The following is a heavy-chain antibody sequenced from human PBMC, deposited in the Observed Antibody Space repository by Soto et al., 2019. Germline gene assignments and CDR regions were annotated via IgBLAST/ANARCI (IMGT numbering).Heavy chain of an antibody. Sequence: QLQLQESGSGLVKPSETLSLTCAVSGSSISSDGYLWSWIRQPPGRGLEWMGYIYHNGTTYYNPSLKSRVTISVDRSKNQFSLSLSSVTASDTAVYYCATGTPFPLIFDFWGQGTLVDFSS. V-gene: IGHV4-30-2*01. CDR2: IYHNGTT. CDR1: GSSISSDGYL. J-gene: IGHJ4*02. CDR3: ATGTPFPLIFDF.